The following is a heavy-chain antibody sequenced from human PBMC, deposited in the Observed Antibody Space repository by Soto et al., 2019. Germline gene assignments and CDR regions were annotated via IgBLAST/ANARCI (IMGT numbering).Heavy chain of an antibody. Sequence: QVQLQQSGPRLVKPSETLSLTCTVSSGPDRSHNWGWIRQPPGRGLEWIGYVYYTGDTAYNPSLRSRVSISAYTSTTDISLTLSSVTAADTAVYYCVRQGIDYLHGLVDVWGQGTTVSVSS. V-gene: IGHV4-59*08. CDR3: VRQGIDYLHGLVDV. D-gene: IGHD4-17*01. J-gene: IGHJ6*02. CDR1: SGPDRSHN. CDR2: VYYTGDT.